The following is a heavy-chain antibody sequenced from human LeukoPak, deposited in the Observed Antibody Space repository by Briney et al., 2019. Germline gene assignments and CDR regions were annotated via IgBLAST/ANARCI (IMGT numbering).Heavy chain of an antibody. D-gene: IGHD1-20*01. CDR3: ARVVTGNV. J-gene: IGHJ6*02. V-gene: IGHV4-34*01. Sequence: SETLSLTCAVYGGSFSGYYWSWIRQPPGKGLEWIGEINHSGSTNYNPSLKSRVTISVDTSKNQFSLKLGSVIAADTAVYYCARVVTGNVWGQGTTVTVSS. CDR1: GGSFSGYY. CDR2: INHSGST.